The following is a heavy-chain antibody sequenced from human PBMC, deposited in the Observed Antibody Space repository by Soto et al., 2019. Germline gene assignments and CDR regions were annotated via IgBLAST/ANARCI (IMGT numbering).Heavy chain of an antibody. V-gene: IGHV3-23*01. J-gene: IGHJ4*02. CDR3: AKGRGGSGSLTPRVDF. Sequence: EVQLLESGGGLVQPGGSLRLSCAASGFTFNNYAMTWVRQAPGKGLEWVSALSGGGDTTSYADSVKGRFTVPRDGSKNTLYLQMSSLRAEDTALYYCAKGRGGSGSLTPRVDFWGQGTLVTVSS. D-gene: IGHD3-10*01. CDR1: GFTFNNYA. CDR2: LSGGGDTT.